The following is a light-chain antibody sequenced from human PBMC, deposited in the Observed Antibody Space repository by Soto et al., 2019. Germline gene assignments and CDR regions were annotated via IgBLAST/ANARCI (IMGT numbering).Light chain of an antibody. J-gene: IGLJ1*01. CDR1: SSDVGGYNY. CDR2: EVS. Sequence: QSVGTQPASLPGYPGQAITISCTGTSSDVGGYNYVSWYQQHPGKVPKIMIYEVSNRPSGVSNRFSGSKSGNTASLTISGLQAEDEADYYCSSYTTSSTYVFGTGTKVTVL. V-gene: IGLV2-14*01. CDR3: SSYTTSSTYV.